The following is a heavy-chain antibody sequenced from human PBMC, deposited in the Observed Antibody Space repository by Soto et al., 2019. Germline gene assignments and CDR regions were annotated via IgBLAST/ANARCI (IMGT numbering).Heavy chain of an antibody. D-gene: IGHD6-13*01. CDR3: ARLGRQQLVRRNWFDL. CDR2: ITHSGST. Sequence: SETLSHTCAVYGGSFSSYYWSWIRQPPGKGLEWIGEITHSGSTNYNPSLKSRVTISVDTSKNQFSLKLSSVTAADTAVYYCARLGRQQLVRRNWFDLWGQGTLVTVSS. J-gene: IGHJ5*02. V-gene: IGHV4-34*01. CDR1: GGSFSSYY.